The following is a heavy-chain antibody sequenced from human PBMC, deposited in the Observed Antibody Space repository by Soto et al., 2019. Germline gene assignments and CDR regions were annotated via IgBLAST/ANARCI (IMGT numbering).Heavy chain of an antibody. V-gene: IGHV1-3*01. Sequence: QVQLVQSGAEVKKPGASVKVSCKASGYTFTSYPMHWVRQAPGQGLEWMGWINAGNGDTKYSQKFQGRVTITRDTPAITANMELSNLRSEDTAVYCCLRDRTHYDSSGPGDYWGQGTLVTVSS. D-gene: IGHD3-22*01. CDR1: GYTFTSYP. CDR2: INAGNGDT. CDR3: LRDRTHYDSSGPGDY. J-gene: IGHJ4*02.